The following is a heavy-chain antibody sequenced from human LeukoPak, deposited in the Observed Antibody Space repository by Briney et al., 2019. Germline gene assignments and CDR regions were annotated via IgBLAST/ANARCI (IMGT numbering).Heavy chain of an antibody. D-gene: IGHD6-13*01. CDR3: ARHPVSSWYTDY. CDR2: IYYSGST. Sequence: SETLCLTCTVSGGSISSSSYYWGWIRQPPGKGLEWIGSIYYSGSTYYNPSLKSRVTISVDTSKNQFSLKLSSVTAADTAVYYCARHPVSSWYTDYWGQGTLVTVSS. J-gene: IGHJ4*02. V-gene: IGHV4-39*01. CDR1: GGSISSSSYY.